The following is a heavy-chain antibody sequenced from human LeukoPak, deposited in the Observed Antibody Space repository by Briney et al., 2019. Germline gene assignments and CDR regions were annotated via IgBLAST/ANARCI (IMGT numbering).Heavy chain of an antibody. CDR3: ARGWDYDSGGRPTAYVY. CDR2: ISAYNGNT. J-gene: IGHJ4*02. CDR1: GYTFSNFG. D-gene: IGHD3-22*01. V-gene: IGHV1-18*01. Sequence: ASVKVSCKASGYTFSNFGISWVRQAPGQGLEWMGWISAYNGNTNYAQRLQGRVTMTTDTSTSTAYMELRSLRSDDTAVYYCARGWDYDSGGRPTAYVYWGQGTLVTVSS.